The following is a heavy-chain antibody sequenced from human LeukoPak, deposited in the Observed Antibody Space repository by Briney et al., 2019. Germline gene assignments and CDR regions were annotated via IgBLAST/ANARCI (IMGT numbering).Heavy chain of an antibody. J-gene: IGHJ4*02. CDR3: ARAGTTVSTYYFDY. Sequence: SETLSLTCAVYGGSFSGYYWSWIRQPPGKGLEWIGEINHSGSTNYNPSLKSRVTISVDRSKNQFSLKLSSVTAADTAVYYCARAGTTVSTYYFDYWGQGTLVTVSS. D-gene: IGHD4-17*01. V-gene: IGHV4-34*01. CDR1: GGSFSGYY. CDR2: INHSGST.